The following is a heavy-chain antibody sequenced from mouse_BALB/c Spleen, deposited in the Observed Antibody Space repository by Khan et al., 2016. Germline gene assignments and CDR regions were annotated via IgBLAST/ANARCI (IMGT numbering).Heavy chain of an antibody. J-gene: IGHJ3*01. CDR3: VRDGASWFAY. V-gene: IGHV10S3*01. CDR1: GFTFNTNA. Sequence: EVQLVESGGGLVQPKGSLKLSCAASGFTFNTNAMNWVRQAPGKGLEWVACIRSKSNNYATYYADSVKDRFTISGDDSQSMLYLQMNNLKTEDTAMYYCVRDGASWFAYWGQGTLVTVSA. CDR2: IRSKSNNYAT.